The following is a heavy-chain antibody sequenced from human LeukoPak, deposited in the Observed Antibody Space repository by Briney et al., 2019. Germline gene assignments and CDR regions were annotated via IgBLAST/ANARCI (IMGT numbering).Heavy chain of an antibody. V-gene: IGHV4-34*01. CDR1: GGSISSYY. CDR2: INHSGST. J-gene: IGHJ1*01. D-gene: IGHD6-19*01. Sequence: SETLSLTCTVSGGSISSYYWSWIRQPPGKGLEWIGEINHSGSTNYNPSLKSRVTISVDTSKNQFPLKLSSVTAADTAVYYCARGGRQWLVSRYFQHWGQGTLVTVSS. CDR3: ARGGRQWLVSRYFQH.